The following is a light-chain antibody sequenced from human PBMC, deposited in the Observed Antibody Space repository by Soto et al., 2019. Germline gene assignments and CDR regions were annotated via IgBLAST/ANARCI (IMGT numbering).Light chain of an antibody. CDR2: GAS. V-gene: IGKV3-20*01. J-gene: IGKJ2*01. CDR1: QSVSSSY. CDR3: QQYCSSPPYT. Sequence: EIVLTQSPGPLSLSPGERATLSCRASQSVSSSYLAWHQQKPGQAPRLLIYGASSRATGIPDRFSGSGSGTDFTLTISRLEPEDCAVYYCQQYCSSPPYTFGQGTKLEIK.